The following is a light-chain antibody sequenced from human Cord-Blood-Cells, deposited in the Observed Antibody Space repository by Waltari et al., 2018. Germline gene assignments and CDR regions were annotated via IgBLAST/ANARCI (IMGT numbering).Light chain of an antibody. CDR3: SSYTSCSTLV. CDR2: DVS. J-gene: IGLJ2*01. CDR1: SSDVGGYNY. V-gene: IGLV2-14*01. Sequence: QSALTQPASVSGSPGQSITIPCTGTSSDVGGYNYVSWYQQHPGKAPQLMIYDVSNRPSGVSNRFSGSKSGNTASLTISGLQAEDEAEYYCSSYTSCSTLVFGGGTKLTVL.